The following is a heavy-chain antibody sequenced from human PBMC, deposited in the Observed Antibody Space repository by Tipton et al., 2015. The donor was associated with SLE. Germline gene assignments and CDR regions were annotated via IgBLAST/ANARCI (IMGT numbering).Heavy chain of an antibody. CDR1: GFTFSTYA. CDR3: ARESDDAFDV. J-gene: IGHJ3*01. Sequence: GSLRLSCAASGFTFSTYAMSWVRQAPGKGLEWVSVISDTGGDTYYADSVKGRFTISRDNAKDSLSLEMNSLRAEDTAVYYCARESDDAFDVWGQGTMVTVSS. V-gene: IGHV3-23*01. CDR2: ISDTGGDT.